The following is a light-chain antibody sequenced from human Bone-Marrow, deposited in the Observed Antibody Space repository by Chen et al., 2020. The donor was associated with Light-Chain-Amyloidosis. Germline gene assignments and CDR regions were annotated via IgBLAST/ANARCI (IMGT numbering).Light chain of an antibody. CDR1: HDIDTH. CDR2: DAS. CDR3: QQRSDWPPEVT. V-gene: IGKV3D-11*03. J-gene: IGKJ3*01. Sequence: LKQSPATLSRSPGETATLSCSASHDIDTHLAWYQVRSGQPPRLLIYDASKRPADVPLRFSGSGAGTDFTLTSFGLGADDFALYYWQQRSDWPPEVTVGPGTRVDLK.